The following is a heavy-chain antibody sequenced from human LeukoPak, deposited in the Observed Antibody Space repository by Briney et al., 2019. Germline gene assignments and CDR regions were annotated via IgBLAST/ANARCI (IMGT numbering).Heavy chain of an antibody. D-gene: IGHD3-22*01. CDR3: ARPTYYYDSSGYYSTPGFDY. Sequence: VSVKVSCKASGYTFTSYGISWVRQAPGQGLELMGWISAYNGNTNYAQKLQGRVTMTTDTSTSTAYMELRSLRSDDTAVYYCARPTYYYDSSGYYSTPGFDYWGQGTLVTVSS. J-gene: IGHJ4*02. V-gene: IGHV1-18*01. CDR2: ISAYNGNT. CDR1: GYTFTSYG.